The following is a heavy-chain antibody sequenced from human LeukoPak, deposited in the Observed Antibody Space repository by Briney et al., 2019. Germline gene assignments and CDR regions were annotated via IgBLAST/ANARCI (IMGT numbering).Heavy chain of an antibody. V-gene: IGHV4-34*01. CDR3: ARVVGQWLVKFVY. CDR1: GGSFSGYY. D-gene: IGHD6-19*01. J-gene: IGHJ4*02. CDR2: INHSGST. Sequence: SETLSLTCAVYGGSFSGYYWSWIRQPPGKGLEWIGEINHSGSTNYNPPLKSRVTISVDTSKNQFSLKMSAVTAADTAVYYCARVVGQWLVKFVYWGQGTLVTVSS.